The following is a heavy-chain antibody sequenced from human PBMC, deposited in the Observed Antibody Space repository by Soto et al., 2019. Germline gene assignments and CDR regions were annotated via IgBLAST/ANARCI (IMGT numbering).Heavy chain of an antibody. V-gene: IGHV1-69*06. Sequence: QVQLVQSGAEGKKPGSSVKVSCKASGGTFSSYAISWVRQAPGQGIEWMRGISRIFGTANYAQQFQGRVTITADKSTSPAHMRMSSLRSEDTAEYYCARVGDTAMVMAGWFDPWGQGTLVTVSS. J-gene: IGHJ5*02. CDR2: ISRIFGTA. CDR3: ARVGDTAMVMAGWFDP. CDR1: GGTFSSYA. D-gene: IGHD5-18*01.